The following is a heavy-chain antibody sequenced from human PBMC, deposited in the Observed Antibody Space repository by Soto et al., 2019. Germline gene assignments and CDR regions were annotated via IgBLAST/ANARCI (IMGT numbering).Heavy chain of an antibody. CDR2: IYPGDSDT. CDR1: GYSFTSYW. D-gene: IGHD2-2*01. J-gene: IGHJ6*02. Sequence: PGESLKISCKGSGYSFTSYWIGWVRQMPGKGLEWMGIIYPGDSDTRYSPSFQGQVTISADKSISTAYLQWSSLKASDTAMYYCARQNRYCSSTSCFSNGMDVWGQGTTVTVSS. V-gene: IGHV5-51*01. CDR3: ARQNRYCSSTSCFSNGMDV.